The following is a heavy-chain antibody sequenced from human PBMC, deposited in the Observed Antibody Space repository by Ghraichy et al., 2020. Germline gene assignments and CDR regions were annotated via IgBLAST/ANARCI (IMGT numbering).Heavy chain of an antibody. V-gene: IGHV1-69*13. D-gene: IGHD3-10*01. CDR2: IIPIFGTA. Sequence: SVKVSCKASGGTFSSYAICWVLQSPRQGLEWMGGIIPIFGTANYAQKFQGRVTITADESTSTAYMELSSLRSEDTAVYYCARDRDTMVRGVRFFDYWGQGSLVTVSS. CDR3: ARDRDTMVRGVRFFDY. CDR1: GGTFSSYA. J-gene: IGHJ4*02.